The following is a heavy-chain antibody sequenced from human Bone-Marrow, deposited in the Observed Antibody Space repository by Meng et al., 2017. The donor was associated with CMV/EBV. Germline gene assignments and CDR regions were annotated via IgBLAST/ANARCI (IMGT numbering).Heavy chain of an antibody. CDR1: GFTFSAYA. CDR3: TTGHFDY. J-gene: IGHJ4*02. Sequence: GGSLRLSCAASGFTFSAYAMSWVRQAPGKGLEWVSGFSGSGDNTYYADSVKGRITISRDTSKNTLYLQMNSLRAEDTAVYYCTTGHFDYWGQGMLVTVSS. V-gene: IGHV3-23*01. CDR2: FSGSGDNT.